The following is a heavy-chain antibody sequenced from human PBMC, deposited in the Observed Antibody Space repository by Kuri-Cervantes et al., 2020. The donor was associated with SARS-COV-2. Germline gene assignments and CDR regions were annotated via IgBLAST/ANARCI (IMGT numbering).Heavy chain of an antibody. CDR2: ISYDGSNK. J-gene: IGHJ3*02. Sequence: GGSLRLSCAASGFTFSSYAMHWVRQAPGKGLEWVAVISYDGSNKYYADSVKGRFTISRDNSKNTLYLQMNSLRAEDTAVYYCAKDHYGGNAAFDIWGQGTMVTVSS. CDR3: AKDHYGGNAAFDI. V-gene: IGHV3-30-3*01. D-gene: IGHD4-23*01. CDR1: GFTFSSYA.